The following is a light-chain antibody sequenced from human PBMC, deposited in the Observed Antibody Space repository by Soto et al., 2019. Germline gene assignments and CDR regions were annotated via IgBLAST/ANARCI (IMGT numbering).Light chain of an antibody. Sequence: QSALTQSPSVSAAPGQPVTISCSGSSSNIGNNYVSWYQQLPGTAPALLMYDNNKRPPGSPDRFSVSKSGTSGTLYLTGPQTGDEDEDDCATWDGGRTGDVFGGGTKVTVL. CDR3: ATWDGGRTGDV. CDR1: SSNIGNNY. J-gene: IGLJ2*01. CDR2: DNN. V-gene: IGLV1-51*01.